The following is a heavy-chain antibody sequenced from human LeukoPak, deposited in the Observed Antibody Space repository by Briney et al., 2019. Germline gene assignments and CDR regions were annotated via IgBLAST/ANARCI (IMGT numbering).Heavy chain of an antibody. CDR3: PRTPHAGVYFDY. V-gene: IGHV2-70*04. Sequence: SGPALVKPTQTLTLTCTFSGFSISTNEMRVSWIRQPPGKALEWLVRIGWDEDKFYNPYLKTTLTISQDTTKNQVVLTLTNMGPVDTATYYCPRTPHAGVYFDYWGEGTLVTVSS. J-gene: IGHJ4*02. D-gene: IGHD7-27*01. CDR1: GFSISTNEMR. CDR2: IGWDEDK.